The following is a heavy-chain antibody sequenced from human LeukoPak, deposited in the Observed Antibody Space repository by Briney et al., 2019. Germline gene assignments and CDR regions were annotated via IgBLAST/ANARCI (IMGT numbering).Heavy chain of an antibody. CDR3: ARRITMVKRKGFDP. V-gene: IGHV4-39*01. J-gene: IGHJ5*02. Sequence: PSETLSLTCTVSGGPISSSSYYWGWIRQPPGKGLEWIGSIYYSGSTYYNPSLKSRVTISVDTSKNQFSLKLSSVTAADTAVYYCARRITMVKRKGFDPWGQGTLVTVSS. CDR2: IYYSGST. CDR1: GGPISSSSYY. D-gene: IGHD3-10*01.